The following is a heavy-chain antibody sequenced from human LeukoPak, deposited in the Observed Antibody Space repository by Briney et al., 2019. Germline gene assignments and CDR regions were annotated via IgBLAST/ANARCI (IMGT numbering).Heavy chain of an antibody. V-gene: IGHV4-59*08. D-gene: IGHD3-16*01. CDR3: ARHNRPIDGNAYYEDY. CDR1: GGSISIYY. Sequence: SETLSLTCTVSGGSISIYYWSWIRQPPGKGLEWIGYIYYTGSTNYNPSLKSRVTMSVDTSRNQFSVKLSSVTAADTAVYYCARHNRPIDGNAYYEDYWGQGTLVTVSS. CDR2: IYYTGST. J-gene: IGHJ4*02.